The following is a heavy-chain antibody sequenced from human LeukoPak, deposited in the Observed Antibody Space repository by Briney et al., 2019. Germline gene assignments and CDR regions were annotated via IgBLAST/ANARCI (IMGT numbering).Heavy chain of an antibody. CDR3: AKDRIVGATARLFDY. J-gene: IGHJ4*02. D-gene: IGHD1-26*01. V-gene: IGHV3-23*01. CDR2: ISGSGGST. Sequence: GASLRLSCAASGFTFSSYAMSWVRQAPGKGLGWVSAISGSGGSTYYADSEKGRFTISRDNFKNTLYLQMNSLRAEDTAVYYCAKDRIVGATARLFDYWGQGTLVTVSS. CDR1: GFTFSSYA.